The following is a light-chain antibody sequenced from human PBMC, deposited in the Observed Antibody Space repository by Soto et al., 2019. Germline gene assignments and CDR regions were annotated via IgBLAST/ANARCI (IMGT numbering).Light chain of an antibody. V-gene: IGKV3-20*01. Sequence: EIVLSKSVATVALSPGESAPLSCRASQSVSSYLAWYQQKPGQAPRLLIYGASNRATGIPDRFSGSGSGTDFTLTISRLEPEDFAVYYCQQYGSSGTFGQGPRW. CDR1: QSVSSY. J-gene: IGKJ1*01. CDR2: GAS. CDR3: QQYGSSGT.